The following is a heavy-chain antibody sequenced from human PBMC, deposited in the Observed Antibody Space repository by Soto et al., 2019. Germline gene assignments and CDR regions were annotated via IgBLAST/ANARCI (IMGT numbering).Heavy chain of an antibody. Sequence: SVSNAWMNWVRQAPGKGLEWVGRIKSKTDDGTTDYSAPVNCRLTITSADSKNTLYLQMNSLQTEDKAVYYCTTDPVTSIVVFHSAGWGQGTLVTVSS. J-gene: IGHJ4*02. CDR3: TTDPVTSIVVFHSAG. D-gene: IGHD3-22*01. CDR2: IKSKTDDGTT. CDR1: SVSNAW. V-gene: IGHV3-15*07.